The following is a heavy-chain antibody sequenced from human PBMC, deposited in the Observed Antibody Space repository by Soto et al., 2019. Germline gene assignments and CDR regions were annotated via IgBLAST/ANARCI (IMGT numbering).Heavy chain of an antibody. D-gene: IGHD2-2*01. J-gene: IGHJ4*02. CDR2: IYYSGST. Sequence: QVQLQESGPGLVKPSQTLSLTCTVSGGSISSGGYYWSWIRQHPGKGLEWIGYIYYSGSTYYNPTLKSRVTISVDTSKNQFSLKLSSVTAADTAVYYCARSSTSANYFDYWGQGTLVTVSS. V-gene: IGHV4-31*03. CDR1: GGSISSGGYY. CDR3: ARSSTSANYFDY.